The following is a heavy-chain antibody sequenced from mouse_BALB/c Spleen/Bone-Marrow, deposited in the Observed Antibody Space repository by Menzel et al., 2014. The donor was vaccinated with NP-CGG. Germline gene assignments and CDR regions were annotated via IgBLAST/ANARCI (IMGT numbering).Heavy chain of an antibody. CDR3: TRSGTWGAMDY. CDR1: GYTFTSYW. D-gene: IGHD4-1*01. J-gene: IGHJ4*01. V-gene: IGHV1-69*02. Sequence: VQLQQSGAELVRPGASVKLSCKASGYTFTSYWINWVKQRPGQGLEWIGNIYPSDSYTNYNQRFKDKATLTVDKSSSTAYMQLSSPTSEDSAVYYCTRSGTWGAMDYWGQGTSVTVSS. CDR2: IYPSDSYT.